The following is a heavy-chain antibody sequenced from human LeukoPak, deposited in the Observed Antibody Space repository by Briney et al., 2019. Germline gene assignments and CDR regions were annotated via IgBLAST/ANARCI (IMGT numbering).Heavy chain of an antibody. V-gene: IGHV3-30*03. D-gene: IGHD3-10*01. Sequence: GGSLRLSCAASGFTFSDYGMHWVRQAPGKGLEWVAVISKDGNTYYADSVKGRFTLSRDNSKNTLYLQMNSLRTEDTAVYYCARDLYYYGSGSSHQGGGTYFDYWGQGTLVTVSS. CDR2: ISKDGNT. CDR3: ARDLYYYGSGSSHQGGGTYFDY. CDR1: GFTFSDYG. J-gene: IGHJ4*02.